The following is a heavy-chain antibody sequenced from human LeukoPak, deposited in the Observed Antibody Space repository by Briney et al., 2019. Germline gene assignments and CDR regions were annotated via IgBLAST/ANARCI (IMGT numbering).Heavy chain of an antibody. CDR1: GFTFSSYG. V-gene: IGHV3-30*02. J-gene: IGHJ4*02. Sequence: GGSLGLSCAASGFTFSSYGMHWVRQAPGKGLEWVAFIRYDGSNKYYADSVRGRFTISRDNSKNTLYLQMDSLRAEDTAVYYCAKAGLGIRGKFDYWGQGTLVTVSS. D-gene: IGHD7-27*01. CDR2: IRYDGSNK. CDR3: AKAGLGIRGKFDY.